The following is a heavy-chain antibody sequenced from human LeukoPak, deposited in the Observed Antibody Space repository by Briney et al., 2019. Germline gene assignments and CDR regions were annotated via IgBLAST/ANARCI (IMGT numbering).Heavy chain of an antibody. Sequence: SETLSLTCTVSGGSISSYYWSWIRQPPGKGLEWIGYIYYSGSTNYNPSLKSRVTISVDTSKNQFSLKLSSVTAADTAVYYCARDRLHYYDSSGYYLYWGQGTLVTVSS. CDR1: GGSISSYY. J-gene: IGHJ4*02. CDR3: ARDRLHYYDSSGYYLY. CDR2: IYYSGST. D-gene: IGHD3-22*01. V-gene: IGHV4-59*12.